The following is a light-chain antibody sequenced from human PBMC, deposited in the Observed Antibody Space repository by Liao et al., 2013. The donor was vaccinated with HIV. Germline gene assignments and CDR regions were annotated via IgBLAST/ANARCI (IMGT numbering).Light chain of an antibody. J-gene: IGLJ1*01. Sequence: SYEPTQPPSVSVSPGQTASITCSGDKLGDKYACWYQQKPGQSPVLVIYQDSKRPSGIPERFSGSNSGNTATLTISGTQAMDEADYYCQAWDTSLYVFGTGTKVTVL. CDR1: KLGDKY. CDR3: QAWDTSLYV. V-gene: IGLV3-1*01. CDR2: QDS.